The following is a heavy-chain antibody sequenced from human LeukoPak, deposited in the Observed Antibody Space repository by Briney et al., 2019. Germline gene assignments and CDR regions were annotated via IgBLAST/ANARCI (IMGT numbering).Heavy chain of an antibody. Sequence: SVKVSCKASGGTFSSYAISWVRQAPGQGLEWMGGIIPIFGTANYAQKFQGRVTITTDEPTSTAYMELSSLRSEDTAVYYCARSVIAPRGGAWYYFDYWGQGTLVTVSS. V-gene: IGHV1-69*05. CDR1: GGTFSSYA. J-gene: IGHJ4*02. CDR2: IIPIFGTA. D-gene: IGHD2-21*01. CDR3: ARSVIAPRGGAWYYFDY.